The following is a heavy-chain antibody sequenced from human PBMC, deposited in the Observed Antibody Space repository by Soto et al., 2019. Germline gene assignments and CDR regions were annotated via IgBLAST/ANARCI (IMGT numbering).Heavy chain of an antibody. CDR1: GFTFSDYG. V-gene: IGHV3-33*01. CDR3: ARDPSHGSGSYLDY. CDR2: IWFDGSNK. D-gene: IGHD3-10*01. Sequence: QVQLVESGGGVVQPGRSLTLSCAASGFTFSDYGMHWVRQAPGKGLEWVAVIWFDGSNKYYADSVKGRFTLSRDNSKNTLYLKMNGLRAEDTGVFYCARDPSHGSGSYLDYWGQGNLVTVSS. J-gene: IGHJ4*02.